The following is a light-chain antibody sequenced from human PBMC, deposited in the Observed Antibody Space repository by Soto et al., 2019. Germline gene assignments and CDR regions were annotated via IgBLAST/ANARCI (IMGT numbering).Light chain of an antibody. Sequence: QSALTQPPSASGSPGQSVTISCTGTSSDVGGYPFVSWYQQHPGKAPTALIYDVNKRPSGVPDRFSGSKSGNPASLSVSGLQAEDEADYYCSSHAGSDDPIVFGTGTKLTVL. CDR1: SSDVGGYPF. CDR3: SSHAGSDDPIV. V-gene: IGLV2-8*01. CDR2: DVN. J-gene: IGLJ1*01.